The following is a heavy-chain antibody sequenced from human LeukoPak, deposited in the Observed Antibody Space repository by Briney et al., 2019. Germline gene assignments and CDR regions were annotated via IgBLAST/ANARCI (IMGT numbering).Heavy chain of an antibody. J-gene: IGHJ4*02. Sequence: ASVKVSCKASGDTFSSYAITWVRQAPGQGLEWMGRIIPSFSLTTYAQKFQGRATITADKSTGTVYMQLSSLRSEDTAVYYCARELGGHYFDHWGQGSLVTVSS. CDR2: IIPSFSLT. CDR1: GDTFSSYA. CDR3: ARELGGHYFDH. V-gene: IGHV1-69*04. D-gene: IGHD3-16*01.